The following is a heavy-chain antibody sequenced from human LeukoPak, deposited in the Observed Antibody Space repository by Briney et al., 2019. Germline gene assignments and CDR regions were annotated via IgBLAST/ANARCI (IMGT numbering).Heavy chain of an antibody. V-gene: IGHV4-31*03. CDR2: IYYSGST. J-gene: IGHJ4*02. CDR3: ARGGYSYGAFDY. D-gene: IGHD5-18*01. Sequence: SETLSLTRTVSGGSISSGGYYWSWIRQHPGKGLEWIGYIYYSGSTYYNPSLNSRVTISVDTSKNQFSLKLSSVTAADTAVYYCARGGYSYGAFDYWGQGTLVAVCS. CDR1: GGSISSGGYY.